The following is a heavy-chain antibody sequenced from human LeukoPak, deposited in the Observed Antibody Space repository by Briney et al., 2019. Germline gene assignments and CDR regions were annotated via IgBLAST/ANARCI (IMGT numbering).Heavy chain of an antibody. CDR2: IRNDGSET. J-gene: IGHJ4*02. V-gene: IGHV3-30*02. CDR3: VKDSGSFGSHFED. D-gene: IGHD1-26*01. Sequence: QAGGSLRLSCVASGFTFNGYGMHWVRQAPGKGLEWVAFIRNDGSETYYADSVKGRFTISRDNSKNTLYLQMNSLIPEDTAVYYSVKDSGSFGSHFEDWGQGTLVTVSS. CDR1: GFTFNGYG.